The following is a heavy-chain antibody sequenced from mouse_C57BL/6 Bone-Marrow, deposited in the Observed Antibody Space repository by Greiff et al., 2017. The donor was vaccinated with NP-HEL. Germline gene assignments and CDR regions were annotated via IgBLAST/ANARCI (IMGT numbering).Heavy chain of an antibody. Sequence: QVQLQQPGAELVKPGASVKLSCKASGYTFTSYWMQWVKQRPGQGLEWIGEIDPSDSYTNYNQKFEGKATLTVDTSSSTAYMQLSSLTSEDSAVYYCARTHYYGSSPDYWGQGTTLTVSS. CDR1: GYTFTSYW. CDR2: IDPSDSYT. J-gene: IGHJ2*01. D-gene: IGHD1-1*01. CDR3: ARTHYYGSSPDY. V-gene: IGHV1-50*01.